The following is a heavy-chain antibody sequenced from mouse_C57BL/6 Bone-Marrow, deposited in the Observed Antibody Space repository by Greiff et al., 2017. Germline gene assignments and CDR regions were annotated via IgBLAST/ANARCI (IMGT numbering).Heavy chain of an antibody. V-gene: IGHV1-66*01. CDR2: LYPGSGNT. J-gene: IGHJ1*03. CDR1: GYSFTSYY. CDR3: ASHDGYYVYWYFDV. D-gene: IGHD2-3*01. Sequence: VQLQQSGPELVKPGASVKISCKASGYSFTSYYIHWVKQRPGQGLEWIGWLYPGSGNTNYNQKFKGKATLTVDTSSSTAYMQLSSLTSEDSAVYYCASHDGYYVYWYFDVWGTGTTVTVSS.